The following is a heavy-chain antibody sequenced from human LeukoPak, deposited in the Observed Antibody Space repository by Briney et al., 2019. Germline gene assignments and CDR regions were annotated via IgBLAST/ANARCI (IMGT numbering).Heavy chain of an antibody. D-gene: IGHD6-19*01. J-gene: IGHJ4*02. V-gene: IGHV3-23*01. CDR1: GFTFSSYA. Sequence: GGSLRLSCAASGFTFSSYAMSWVRQAPGKGLEWVSAIGGSGGSTYYADSVKGRFTISRDNSKNTLYLQMNSLRAEDTAVYYCAKDFQQYSSGEGYWGQGTLVTVSS. CDR3: AKDFQQYSSGEGY. CDR2: IGGSGGST.